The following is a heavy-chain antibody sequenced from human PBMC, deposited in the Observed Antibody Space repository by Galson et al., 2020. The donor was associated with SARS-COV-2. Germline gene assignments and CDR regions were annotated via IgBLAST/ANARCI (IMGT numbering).Heavy chain of an antibody. V-gene: IGHV3-7*01. CDR3: ARDTASNYYGGYDY. J-gene: IGHJ4*02. D-gene: IGHD3-3*01. CDR2: INQDGTEN. CDR1: GFTFDIFS. Sequence: TGGSLRLSCAASGFTFDIFSMTWVRQAPGKGLEWVANINQDGTENYYVDSVKGRFTISRDNTKKSLYLQMNGLRAEDTAVYYCARDTASNYYGGYDYWGQGILVTVSS.